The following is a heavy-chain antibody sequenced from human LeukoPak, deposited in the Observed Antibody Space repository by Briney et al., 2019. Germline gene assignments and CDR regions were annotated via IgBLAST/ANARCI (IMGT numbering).Heavy chain of an antibody. Sequence: SVKVSCKASGGTFTSYAISWVRQAPGQGLEWMGGVIPIFGTANYAQKVQGRVTITAYESTSTAYMELSSLRSEDTAVYYCARGSGRVSMMESAYYYGMDVWGQGTTVTVSS. CDR1: GGTFTSYA. CDR2: VIPIFGTA. CDR3: ARGSGRVSMMESAYYYGMDV. J-gene: IGHJ6*02. D-gene: IGHD5/OR15-5a*01. V-gene: IGHV1-69*13.